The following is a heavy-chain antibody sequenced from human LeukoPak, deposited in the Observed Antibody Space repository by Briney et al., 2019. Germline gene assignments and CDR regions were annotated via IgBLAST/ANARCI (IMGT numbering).Heavy chain of an antibody. CDR1: GFTFSSYA. J-gene: IGHJ4*02. V-gene: IGHV3-23*01. Sequence: PGGSLRLSCAASGFTFSSYAMSWVRQAPGKGLEWVSAISGSGGSTYYADSVKGRFTISRDNSKNTLYLQMNSLRAEDTAVYYCARDAARVVVITPGDYWGQGTLVTVSS. CDR3: ARDAARVVVITPGDY. CDR2: ISGSGGST. D-gene: IGHD3-22*01.